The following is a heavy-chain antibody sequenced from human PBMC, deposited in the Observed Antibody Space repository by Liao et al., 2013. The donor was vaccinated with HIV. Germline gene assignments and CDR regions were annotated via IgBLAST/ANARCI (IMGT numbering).Heavy chain of an antibody. CDR3: ARSPGSGRYVWYFDL. CDR2: IYHSGST. D-gene: IGHD3-10*01. CDR1: GGSISSAGYS. V-gene: IGHV4-30-2*01. J-gene: IGHJ2*01. Sequence: QLQLQASGSGLVKPSQTLSLTCAVSGGSISSAGYSWSWIRQPPGKGLEWIGYIYHSGSTYYNPSLKSRVIISVDTSKNQFSLNLSSVTAADTAVYYCARSPGSGRYVWYFDLWGRGTLVTVSS.